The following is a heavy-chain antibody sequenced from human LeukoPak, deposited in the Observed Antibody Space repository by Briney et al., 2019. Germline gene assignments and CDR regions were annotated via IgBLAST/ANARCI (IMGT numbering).Heavy chain of an antibody. J-gene: IGHJ4*02. CDR2: MHSDGRT. CDR1: GFTVSNSY. D-gene: IGHD1-26*01. CDR3: AKGGKWDVTPFDY. Sequence: GGSLRLSCAASGFTVSNSYMNWVRQASGKGLEWVSVMHSDGRTFYADSVKGRFTISRDKSKNMLYLQMDSLRAEDTAVYYCAKGGKWDVTPFDYWGQGTQVTVSS. V-gene: IGHV3-53*01.